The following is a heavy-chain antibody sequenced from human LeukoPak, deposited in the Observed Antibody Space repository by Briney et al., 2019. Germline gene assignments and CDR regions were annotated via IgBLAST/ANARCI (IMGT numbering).Heavy chain of an antibody. CDR2: ISGSDGST. CDR1: GFTFSSYA. CDR3: AKDKKYYDSSGSPYYYYGMDV. J-gene: IGHJ6*02. V-gene: IGHV3-23*01. D-gene: IGHD3-22*01. Sequence: GGSLGLSCAASGFTFSSYAMSWVRQAPGKGLEWVSVISGSDGSTYYADSVKGRFTVSRDNSKNTLYLQMNSLRAEDTAVYYCAKDKKYYDSSGSPYYYYGMDVWGQGTTVTVTS.